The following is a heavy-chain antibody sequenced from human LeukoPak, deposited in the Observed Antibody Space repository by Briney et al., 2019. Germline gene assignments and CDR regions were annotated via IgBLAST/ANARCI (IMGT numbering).Heavy chain of an antibody. CDR3: AKDTGTSYDAFDI. V-gene: IGHV3-43*01. Sequence: SGGSLRLSCAASGFTFDDYTMHWVRQAPGKGLEWVSLISWDSGSTYYADSVKGRFTISRDNSKNSLYLQMNSLRTEDTALYYCAKDTGTSYDAFDIWGQGTMVTVSS. CDR2: ISWDSGST. CDR1: GFTFDDYT. D-gene: IGHD1-7*01. J-gene: IGHJ3*02.